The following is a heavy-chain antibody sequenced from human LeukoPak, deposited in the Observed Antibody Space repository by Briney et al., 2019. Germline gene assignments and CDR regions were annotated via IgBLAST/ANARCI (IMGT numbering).Heavy chain of an antibody. Sequence: GSLRLSSAASGFTFISYAMSWVRPAPGRGREWVSAISATGETTYYADSVKGRFTISKDHSKSTLYLQMNNLRAEDTAVYYCAKDPWSSTSCYGGRDYFEYWGEGTLVTVSS. V-gene: IGHV3-23*01. CDR1: GFTFISYA. CDR3: AKDPWSSTSCYGGRDYFEY. J-gene: IGHJ4*02. D-gene: IGHD2-2*01. CDR2: ISATGETT.